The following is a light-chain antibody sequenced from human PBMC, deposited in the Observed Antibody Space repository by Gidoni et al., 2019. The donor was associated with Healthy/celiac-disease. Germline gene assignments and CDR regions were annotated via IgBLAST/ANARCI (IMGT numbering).Light chain of an antibody. J-gene: IGLJ2*01. CDR3: QAWDSSTVV. CDR1: KLGDKY. Sequence: SSELTQRPSVSVSPGQTASINCSGDKLGDKYACWYQQKPGQSPVLVIYQDSKRPSGIPERFSGSNSGNTATLTISGTQAMDEADYYCQAWDSSTVVFGGGTKLTVL. CDR2: QDS. V-gene: IGLV3-1*01.